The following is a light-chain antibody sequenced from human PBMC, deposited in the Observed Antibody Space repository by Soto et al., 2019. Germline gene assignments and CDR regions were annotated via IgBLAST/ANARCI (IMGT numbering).Light chain of an antibody. V-gene: IGKV1-5*01. CDR3: QQYNSYSVT. CDR1: QSISSW. CDR2: DAS. J-gene: IGKJ1*01. Sequence: DIQMTQSPSTLSASVGDRVTITCRASQSISSWLAWYQQKPGQAPKLLIYDASSLESGVPSRFSGSGSGTEFTLTISSLQPEDFATYYCQQYNSYSVTFGQGTKVEIK.